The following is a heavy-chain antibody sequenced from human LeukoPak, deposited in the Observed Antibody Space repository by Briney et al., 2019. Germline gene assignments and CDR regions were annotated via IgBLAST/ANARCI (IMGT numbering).Heavy chain of an antibody. CDR2: IIPIFGTA. Sequence: SVKVSCKASGGTFSSYAISWVRQAPGQGLEWMGGIIPIFGTANYAQKFQGRVTITADESTSTAYMELSSLRSEDTAVYYCARDRGWELAYLDYWGQGTLVTVSS. CDR1: GGTFSSYA. J-gene: IGHJ4*02. V-gene: IGHV1-69*13. CDR3: ARDRGWELAYLDY. D-gene: IGHD1-26*01.